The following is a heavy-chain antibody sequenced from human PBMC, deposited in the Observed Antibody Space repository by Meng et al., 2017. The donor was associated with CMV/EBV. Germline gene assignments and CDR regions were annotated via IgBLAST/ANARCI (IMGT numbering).Heavy chain of an antibody. CDR1: GFTFSSYS. CDR2: ISSSSYI. Sequence: GGSLRLSCAASGFTFSSYSMNWVRQAPGKGLEWVSYISSSSYIYYADSVKGRFTISRDNAKNSLYLQMNSLRTEDTAVYYCARDRSSVDFWSGYYAYYYGMDVWGQGTTVTVSS. CDR3: ARDRSSVDFWSGYYAYYYGMDV. D-gene: IGHD3-3*01. V-gene: IGHV3-21*05. J-gene: IGHJ6*02.